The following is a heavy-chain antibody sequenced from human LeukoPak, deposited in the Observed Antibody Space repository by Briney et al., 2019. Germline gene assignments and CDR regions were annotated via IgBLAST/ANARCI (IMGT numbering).Heavy chain of an antibody. CDR3: AKAVYDSSGSFDF. D-gene: IGHD3-22*01. CDR1: GFSFSTYA. Sequence: GGSLRLSCAASGFSFSTYAMTWVRRAPGKGLEWVSGISGSGGSPYYADSVKGRFTISRDTSKNALYLQMNSLRAEDTAVYYCAKAVYDSSGSFDFWGQGTLVTVSS. V-gene: IGHV3-23*01. J-gene: IGHJ4*02. CDR2: ISGSGGSP.